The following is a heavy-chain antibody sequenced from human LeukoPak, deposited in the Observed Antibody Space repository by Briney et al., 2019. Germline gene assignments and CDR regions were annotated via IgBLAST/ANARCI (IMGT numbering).Heavy chain of an antibody. CDR1: GFTFSSYS. J-gene: IGHJ3*02. D-gene: IGHD6-19*01. Sequence: PGGSLRLSCVASGFTFSSYSMIWVRQAPGKGLERVSYISSSSSTIYYADSVKGRFTISRDNAKNSLYLQMNSLRAEDTAVYYCARDFGGVAGTWYDAFDIWGQGTMVTVSS. V-gene: IGHV3-48*04. CDR2: ISSSSSTI. CDR3: ARDFGGVAGTWYDAFDI.